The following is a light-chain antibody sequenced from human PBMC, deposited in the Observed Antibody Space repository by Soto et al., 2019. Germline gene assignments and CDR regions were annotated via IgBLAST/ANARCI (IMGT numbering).Light chain of an antibody. CDR1: QTVRTY. CDR3: QQTFSTPIT. J-gene: IGKJ5*01. Sequence: DIQMTQSPSSLSASVGDSVTITCRASQTVRTYLNWYQKKPGKAPTLLVYAASTLESAVPPRFSGAGSETDFTLTISGVQPEDFATYYCQQTFSTPITFGQGTRLE. V-gene: IGKV1-39*01. CDR2: AAS.